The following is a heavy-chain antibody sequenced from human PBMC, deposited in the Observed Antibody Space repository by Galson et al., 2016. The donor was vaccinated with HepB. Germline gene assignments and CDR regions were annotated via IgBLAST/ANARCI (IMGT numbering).Heavy chain of an antibody. D-gene: IGHD1-1*01. Sequence: SVKVSCKASGYTFTNYAMHWVRQAPGQRLEWMGWINAGNGNTKYSQKVQGRVTITRDTSASTAYLELSSLTSGDTAVYYCARVRVGYLLHYFDYWGQGTLVTVSS. CDR2: INAGNGNT. V-gene: IGHV1-3*01. J-gene: IGHJ4*02. CDR3: ARVRVGYLLHYFDY. CDR1: GYTFTNYA.